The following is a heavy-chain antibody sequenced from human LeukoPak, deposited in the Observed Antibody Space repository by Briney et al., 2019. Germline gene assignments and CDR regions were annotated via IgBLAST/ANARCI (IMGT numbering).Heavy chain of an antibody. J-gene: IGHJ4*02. D-gene: IGHD5-24*01. Sequence: GGSLRLSCAASGFTISSYAMNWVRQAPGKGLEWVAVISYDGSNKYYADSVKGRFTISRDNSKNTLYLQMNSLRAEDTAVYYCAKDRPMAAGGGFDYWGQGTLVTVSS. V-gene: IGHV3-30*18. CDR1: GFTISSYA. CDR3: AKDRPMAAGGGFDY. CDR2: ISYDGSNK.